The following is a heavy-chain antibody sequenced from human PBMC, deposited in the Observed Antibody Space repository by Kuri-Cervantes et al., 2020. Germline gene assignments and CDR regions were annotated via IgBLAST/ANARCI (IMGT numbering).Heavy chain of an antibody. Sequence: ESLKISCTVSGGSISSYYWSWIRQPPGKGLEWIGYIYYSGSTNYNPSLKGRVTISVDTSKNQFSLKLSSVTAADTAVYYCARVVGYSSSWTFDYYYYMDVWGKGTTVTVSS. CDR3: ARVVGYSSSWTFDYYYYMDV. CDR2: IYYSGST. J-gene: IGHJ6*03. D-gene: IGHD6-13*01. CDR1: GGSISSYY. V-gene: IGHV4-59*13.